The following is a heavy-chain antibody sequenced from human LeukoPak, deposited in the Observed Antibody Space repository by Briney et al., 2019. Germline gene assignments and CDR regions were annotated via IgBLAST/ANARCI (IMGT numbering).Heavy chain of an antibody. V-gene: IGHV4-34*01. CDR3: ARGRKVYCSGGSCYSWYSRGMDV. D-gene: IGHD2-15*01. CDR1: GGSFSGYY. J-gene: IGHJ6*02. Sequence: SETLSLTCAVYGGSFSGYYWSWIRQPPGKGLEWSGEINHSGSTNYNPSLKSRVTISVDTSKNQFSLKLSSVTAADTAVYYCARGRKVYCSGGSCYSWYSRGMDVWGQGTTVTVSS. CDR2: INHSGST.